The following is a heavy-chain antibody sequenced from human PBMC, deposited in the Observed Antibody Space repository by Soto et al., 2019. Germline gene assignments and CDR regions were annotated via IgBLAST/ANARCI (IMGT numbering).Heavy chain of an antibody. J-gene: IGHJ6*02. CDR3: ARADLTDYYYGMDA. CDR2: IYYSGST. D-gene: IGHD3-9*01. V-gene: IGHV4-30-4*01. CDR1: GGSISSGDYY. Sequence: SETLSLTCTVSGGSISSGDYYWSWIRQPPGKGLEWIGYIYYSGSTYYNPSLKSRVTISVDTSKNQFSLKLSSVTAADTAVYYWARADLTDYYYGMDAWGQGTTVTV.